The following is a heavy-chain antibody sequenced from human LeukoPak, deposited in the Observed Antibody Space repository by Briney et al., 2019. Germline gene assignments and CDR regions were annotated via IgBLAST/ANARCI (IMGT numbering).Heavy chain of an antibody. CDR2: INHSGST. CDR1: GGPISSYY. V-gene: IGHV4-34*01. CDR3: ARVGRLIDY. Sequence: SETLSLTCTVSGGPISSYYWSWIRQPPGKGLEWIGEINHSGSTNYNPSLKSRVTISVDTSKNQFSLKLSSVTAADTAVYYCARVGRLIDYWGQGTLVTVSS. J-gene: IGHJ4*02. D-gene: IGHD6-25*01.